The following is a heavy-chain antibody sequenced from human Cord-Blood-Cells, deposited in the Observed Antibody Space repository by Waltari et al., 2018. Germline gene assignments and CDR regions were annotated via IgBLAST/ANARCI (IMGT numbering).Heavy chain of an antibody. CDR3: ARDLMVRGDYYGMDV. J-gene: IGHJ6*02. V-gene: IGHV3-53*01. CDR2: IYSGGSK. CDR1: GFTVSINY. Sequence: EVQLVESGGGLIQPGGSLRLSCAASGFTVSINYMSWVRQARGKGLEWVSGIYSGGSKYYADSVKGRFNISRDNSKNTLYLQMNSLRAEDTAVYYCARDLMVRGDYYGMDVWGQGTTVTVSS. D-gene: IGHD3-10*01.